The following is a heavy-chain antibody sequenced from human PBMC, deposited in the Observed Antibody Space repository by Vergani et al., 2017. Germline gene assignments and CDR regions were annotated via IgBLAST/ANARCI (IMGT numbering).Heavy chain of an antibody. V-gene: IGHV1-2*04. CDR2: INPNSGGT. D-gene: IGHD3-10*01. Sequence: QVQLVQSGAEVKSPGASVKVSCKASGYTFTGYYMHWVRQAPGQGLQWMGWINPNSGGTNYAQKFQGWVTMTRDTSISTAYMELSRLRSDDTAVYYCATTMVRGVMYYFDFWGQGTLVTVSS. J-gene: IGHJ4*02. CDR3: ATTMVRGVMYYFDF. CDR1: GYTFTGYY.